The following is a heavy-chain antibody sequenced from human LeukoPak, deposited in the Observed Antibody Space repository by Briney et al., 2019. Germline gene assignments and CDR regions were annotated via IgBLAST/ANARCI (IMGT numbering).Heavy chain of an antibody. J-gene: IGHJ6*03. Sequence: ASVKVSCKASGYTFTNYHISWVRQAPGQGLEWMGWISTNNGNTNYAQNLQGRVTMTKDTSTSTAYMELRSLRSEDTAVYYCARAPPSNTPDYYMDVWGKGTTVTVSS. CDR3: ARAPPSNTPDYYMDV. CDR2: ISTNNGNT. V-gene: IGHV1-18*01. CDR1: GYTFTNYH.